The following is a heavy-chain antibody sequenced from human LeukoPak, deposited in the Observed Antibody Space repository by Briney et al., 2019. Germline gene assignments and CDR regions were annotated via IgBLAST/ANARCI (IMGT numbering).Heavy chain of an antibody. Sequence: PSETLSLTCAVSGDSISPYYWTWIRQPPGKGLEWIGHISFNGSTNYNPSLNSRVSLSVDTSKNQISLKLRSVTAADTAIYYCAGVKRGNYGSFNWFDPWGQGTLVTVSS. J-gene: IGHJ5*02. CDR1: GDSISPYY. V-gene: IGHV4-59*08. CDR2: ISFNGST. D-gene: IGHD4-11*01. CDR3: AGVKRGNYGSFNWFDP.